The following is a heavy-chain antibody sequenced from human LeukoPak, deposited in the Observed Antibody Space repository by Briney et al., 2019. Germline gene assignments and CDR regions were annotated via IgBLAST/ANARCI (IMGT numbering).Heavy chain of an antibody. CDR3: ARATRNSGCLHMDV. Sequence: ASVKVSCKASGYTFTGYYMHWVRQAPGQGLEWMGWINPNSGGTNYAQKFQGRVTMTRDTSTSTVYMELSSLRSEDTAVYYCARATRNSGCLHMDVWGKGTTVTVSS. D-gene: IGHD6-19*01. CDR1: GYTFTGYY. V-gene: IGHV1-2*02. J-gene: IGHJ6*03. CDR2: INPNSGGT.